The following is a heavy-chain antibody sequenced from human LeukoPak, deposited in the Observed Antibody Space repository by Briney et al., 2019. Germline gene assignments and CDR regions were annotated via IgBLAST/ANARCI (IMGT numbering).Heavy chain of an antibody. D-gene: IGHD5-12*01. CDR1: GFTFSSYA. J-gene: IGHJ4*02. V-gene: IGHV3-23*01. CDR3: AKVSMTRGYSGYDSRGGYFDY. CDR2: ISGSGGST. Sequence: GGSLRLSCAASGFTFSSYAMSWVRQAPGKGLERVSAISGSGGSTYYADSVKGRFTISRDNSKNTLYLQMNSLRAEDTAVYYCAKVSMTRGYSGYDSRGGYFDYWGQGTLVTVSS.